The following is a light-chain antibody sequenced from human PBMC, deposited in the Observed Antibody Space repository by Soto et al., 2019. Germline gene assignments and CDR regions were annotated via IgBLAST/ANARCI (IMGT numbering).Light chain of an antibody. Sequence: QSALTQPRSVSGSPGQSVTISCTGTSSDVGAYNYVSWYQQHPGKAPKLMIYDVSKRPPGVPDRFSGSKSGNTASLTISGLQAEDEADYYCCSYAGSYTLVFGGGTKVTVL. CDR1: SSDVGAYNY. V-gene: IGLV2-11*01. J-gene: IGLJ2*01. CDR3: CSYAGSYTLV. CDR2: DVS.